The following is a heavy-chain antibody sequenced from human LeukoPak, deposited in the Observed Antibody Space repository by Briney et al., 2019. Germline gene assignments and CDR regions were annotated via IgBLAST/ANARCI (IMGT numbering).Heavy chain of an antibody. Sequence: SQTLSLTCTVSGGSISRGDYYWSWIRQPPGKGLEWIGYIYYSGSTYYNPSLKSRVTISVDTSKNQFSLKLSSVTAADTAVYYCARPSLDYGDLYNWFDPWGQGTLVTVSS. J-gene: IGHJ5*02. CDR1: GGSISRGDYY. V-gene: IGHV4-30-4*08. CDR3: ARPSLDYGDLYNWFDP. CDR2: IYYSGST. D-gene: IGHD4-17*01.